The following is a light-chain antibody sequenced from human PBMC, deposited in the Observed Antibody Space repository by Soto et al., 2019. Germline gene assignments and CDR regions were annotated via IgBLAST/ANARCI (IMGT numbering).Light chain of an antibody. CDR2: GNS. V-gene: IGLV1-40*01. Sequence: QSVLPQPPSVSGAPGQRITISCTGSSSNIGAGYDVHWYQQLPGTAPKLLIYGNSNRPSGVPDRFSGSKSGTSASLAITGLQAEDEADYDCQSYDSSLSGSVSGGGTKLTVL. CDR3: QSYDSSLSGSV. CDR1: SSNIGAGYD. J-gene: IGLJ3*02.